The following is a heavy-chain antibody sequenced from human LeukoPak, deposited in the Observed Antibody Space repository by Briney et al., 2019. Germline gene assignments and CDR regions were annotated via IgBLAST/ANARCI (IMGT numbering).Heavy chain of an antibody. CDR3: ARTYCSGGSCYSGNGFYYYYYMDV. V-gene: IGHV3-7*01. J-gene: IGHJ6*03. Sequence: GGSLRLSCAASGFTFSNAWMSWVRQAPGKGLEWVANIKEDGSEKHYVDSVKGRFTISRDNARNSLFLQMNSLRAEDTAVYYCARTYCSGGSCYSGNGFYYYYYMDVWGKGTTVTVSS. D-gene: IGHD2-15*01. CDR2: IKEDGSEK. CDR1: GFTFSNAW.